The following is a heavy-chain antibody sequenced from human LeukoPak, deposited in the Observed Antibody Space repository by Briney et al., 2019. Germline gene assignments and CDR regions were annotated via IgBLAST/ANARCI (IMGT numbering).Heavy chain of an antibody. CDR2: IRYDGTFT. V-gene: IGHV3-33*01. D-gene: IGHD3-22*01. J-gene: IGHJ4*02. CDR1: GFIFSSHG. CDR3: ARYSGDDVSGFWDY. Sequence: GGSLRLSCAASGFIFSSHGMHWVRQAPGKGLEWVAAIRYDGTFTSHADSVKDRFTTSRDNSKNTLYLQMNSLRAEDSAMYYCARYSGDDVSGFWDYWGQGTLVTVSS.